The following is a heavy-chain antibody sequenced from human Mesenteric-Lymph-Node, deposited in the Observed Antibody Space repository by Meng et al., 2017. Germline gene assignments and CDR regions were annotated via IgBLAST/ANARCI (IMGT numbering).Heavy chain of an antibody. CDR3: ARGGRPRYTHYFDY. CDR2: IYYSGST. V-gene: IGHV4-39*07. CDR1: GGSISSSSYY. Sequence: SETLSLTCTVSGGSISSSSYYWGWIRQPPGKGLEWIGSIYYSGSTYYNPSLKSRVTISVDTSKNQFSLKLSSVTAADTAVYYCARGGRPRYTHYFDYWGQGTLVTVSS. J-gene: IGHJ4*02. D-gene: IGHD4-17*01.